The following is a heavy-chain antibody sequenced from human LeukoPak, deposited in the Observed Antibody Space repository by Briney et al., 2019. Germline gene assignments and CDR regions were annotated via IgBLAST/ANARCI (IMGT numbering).Heavy chain of an antibody. CDR1: GGTFSSYA. CDR3: ARDRSGSFDY. Sequence: GASVKVPCKASGGTFSSYAISWVRQAPGQGREWMGGSIPIFGTANYAQKCQGRGTITADESTSTAYMELSSLRSEDTAVYYCARDRSGSFDYWGQGTLVTVSS. J-gene: IGHJ4*02. D-gene: IGHD3-22*01. CDR2: SIPIFGTA. V-gene: IGHV1-69*13.